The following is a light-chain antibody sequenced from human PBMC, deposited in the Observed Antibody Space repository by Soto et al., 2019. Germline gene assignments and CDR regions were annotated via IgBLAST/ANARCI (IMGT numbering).Light chain of an antibody. J-gene: IGKJ2*01. Sequence: EIVMTQSPATLSVSPGERATLSCRASQSVRTNLAWYQQKLGQAPRLLIYDASTRATGIPARFSGSGSGTEVTHTISSLQAEDFAGYDCQQYNNGPPEYTFGQGTKLEIK. V-gene: IGKV3-15*01. CDR2: DAS. CDR1: QSVRTN. CDR3: QQYNNGPPEYT.